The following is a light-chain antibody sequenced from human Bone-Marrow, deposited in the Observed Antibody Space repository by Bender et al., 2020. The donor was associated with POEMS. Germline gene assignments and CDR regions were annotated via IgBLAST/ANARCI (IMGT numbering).Light chain of an antibody. CDR1: SSDIGSDNS. V-gene: IGLV2-11*01. Sequence: QSALTQPPSASGSPGQSVTISCTGISSDIGSDNSLSWYQQHPGKAPRLMIYEVYKRPSGVPDRFSGSKSGNTASLTIYGLQAEDETDYYCCSYTGRYTLVFGGGAKVTVL. CDR2: EVY. CDR3: CSYTGRYTLV. J-gene: IGLJ3*02.